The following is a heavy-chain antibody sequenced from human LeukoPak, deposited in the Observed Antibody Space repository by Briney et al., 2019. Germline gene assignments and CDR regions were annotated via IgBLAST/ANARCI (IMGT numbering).Heavy chain of an antibody. CDR3: AKDQIGYCRGGSCLDGGLSYMDV. CDR2: ISGSGGST. D-gene: IGHD2-15*01. J-gene: IGHJ6*03. CDR1: GFTFSSYA. Sequence: TGGSLRLSCAASGFTFSSYAMSWVRQAPGKGLEWVSAISGSGGSTYYADSVKGRFTISRDNSKNTLYLQMNSLRAEDTAVYYCAKDQIGYCRGGSCLDGGLSYMDVWGKGTTVTVSS. V-gene: IGHV3-23*01.